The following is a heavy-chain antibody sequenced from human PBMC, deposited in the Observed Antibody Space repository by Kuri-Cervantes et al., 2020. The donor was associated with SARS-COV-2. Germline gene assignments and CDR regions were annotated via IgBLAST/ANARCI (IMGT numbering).Heavy chain of an antibody. D-gene: IGHD6-13*01. CDR3: ARDAVLAAGYFDY. CDR1: GYTFTGYY. V-gene: IGHV1-2*02. CDR2: INPNSGGT. Sequence: ASVKVSCKASGYTFTGYYMHWVRQAPGQGLEWMGWINPNSGGTNYAQKFQGRVTMTRDTSISTAYMELSRLRSDDTAVCYCARDAVLAAGYFDYWGQGTLVTVSS. J-gene: IGHJ4*02.